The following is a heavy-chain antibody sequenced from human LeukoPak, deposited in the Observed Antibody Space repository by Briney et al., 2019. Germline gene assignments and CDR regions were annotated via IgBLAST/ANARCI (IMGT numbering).Heavy chain of an antibody. CDR2: IKYDGSEK. CDR3: ARGKGWFDP. Sequence: PGGSLRLSCEASGFSFNTYWMAWFRQAPGKGLEWVAKIKYDGSEKYYVDSVKGRFTISRDNAKNSLYLQMNSLRVEDTAVYYCARGKGWFDPWGQGTLVTVSS. CDR1: GFSFNTYW. V-gene: IGHV3-7*05. J-gene: IGHJ5*02.